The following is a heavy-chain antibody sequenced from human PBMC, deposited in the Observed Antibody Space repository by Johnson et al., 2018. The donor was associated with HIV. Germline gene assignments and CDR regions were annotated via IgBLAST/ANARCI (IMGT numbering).Heavy chain of an antibody. CDR3: ARGAAFDI. CDR1: GFTFSGSA. CDR2: IRSKANSYAT. J-gene: IGHJ3*02. Sequence: VQLVESGGGLVQPGGSLKLSCAASGFTFSGSAMHWVRQASGKGLEWVGRIRSKANSYATAYAASVKGRFTISRDDSKNTAYLQMNSLKTEDTAVYYCARGAAFDIWGQGTMVIVSS. V-gene: IGHV3-73*01.